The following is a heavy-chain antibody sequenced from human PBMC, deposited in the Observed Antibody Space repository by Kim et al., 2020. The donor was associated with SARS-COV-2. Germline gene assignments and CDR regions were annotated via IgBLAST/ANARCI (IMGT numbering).Heavy chain of an antibody. Sequence: ASVKVSCKASGYTFTSYGISWVRQAPGQGLEWMGWISAYNGNTNYAQKLQGRVTMTTDTSTSTAYMELRSLRSDDTAVYYCARGWDYDILTGYLPDYYYYGMDVWGQGTTVTV. V-gene: IGHV1-18*01. CDR1: GYTFTSYG. D-gene: IGHD3-9*01. CDR3: ARGWDYDILTGYLPDYYYYGMDV. J-gene: IGHJ6*02. CDR2: ISAYNGNT.